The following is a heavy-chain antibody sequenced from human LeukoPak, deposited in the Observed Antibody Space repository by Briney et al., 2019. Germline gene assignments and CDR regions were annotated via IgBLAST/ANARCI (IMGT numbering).Heavy chain of an antibody. CDR2: IVPIFGTA. J-gene: IGHJ4*02. CDR1: GGTFSSYA. Sequence: SVKVSCKASGGTFSSYAISWVRQAPGQGLEWMGGIVPIFGTANYAQKFQGRVTITADESTSAAYMELSSLRSEDTAVYYCARRVLTSYYYDNWGQGTLVTVSS. V-gene: IGHV1-69*13. CDR3: ARRVLTSYYYDN. D-gene: IGHD3-10*01.